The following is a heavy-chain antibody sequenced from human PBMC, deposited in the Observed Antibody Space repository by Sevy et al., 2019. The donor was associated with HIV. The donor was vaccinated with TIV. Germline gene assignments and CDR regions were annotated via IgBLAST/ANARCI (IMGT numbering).Heavy chain of an antibody. CDR2: INAAGGNT. V-gene: IGHV1-3*01. J-gene: IGHJ6*02. CDR3: ARRGTGVDYYYGMDV. Sequence: ASVTVSCQASGYTFISYAIHWVRQAPGQGLQWMGWINAAGGNTKYSQNFQGRVTFSTDTSANTAYMELSSLRSEDTAVYYCARRGTGVDYYYGMDVWGQGTTVTVSS. CDR1: GYTFISYA. D-gene: IGHD1-1*01.